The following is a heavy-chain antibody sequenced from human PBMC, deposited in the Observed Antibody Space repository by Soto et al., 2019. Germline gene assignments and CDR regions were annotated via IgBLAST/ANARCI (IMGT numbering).Heavy chain of an antibody. Sequence: EVQLVESGGVVVQPGGSLRLSCAASGFTFKDYTMHWVRQAPGKGLEWVSLIGWDAGTTYYGDSVKGRFTISRDNSKNSLYLHLNSLRSEDTALYYCAKARVRYGDYADYFDYWGRGTPVTVSS. J-gene: IGHJ4*02. D-gene: IGHD4-17*01. CDR2: IGWDAGTT. CDR1: GFTFKDYT. V-gene: IGHV3-43*01. CDR3: AKARVRYGDYADYFDY.